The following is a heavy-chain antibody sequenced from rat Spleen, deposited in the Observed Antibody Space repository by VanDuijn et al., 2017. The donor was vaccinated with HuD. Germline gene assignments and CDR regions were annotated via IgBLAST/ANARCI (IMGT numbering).Heavy chain of an antibody. CDR3: TNAGPGISWFAY. Sequence: EVQLVESGGGLVQPGGSLKLSCAASGFTFVDYDMAWVRQTPTKGLEWIASINTGGDITYYRDSVKGRFTVSRDDAKNTQYLQMDSLRSEDTATYYCTNAGPGISWFAYWGQGTLVSVSS. CDR2: INTGGDIT. CDR1: GFTFVDYD. D-gene: IGHD1-4*01. J-gene: IGHJ3*01. V-gene: IGHV5S13*01.